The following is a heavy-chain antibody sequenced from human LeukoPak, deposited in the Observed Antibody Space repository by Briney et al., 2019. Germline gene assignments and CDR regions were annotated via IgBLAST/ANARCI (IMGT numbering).Heavy chain of an antibody. CDR1: GFTFSSYA. Sequence: GGSLRLSCAASGFTFSSYAMSWVRQAPGKGLEWVANIKQDGSEKYYVDSVKGRFTISRDNAKNSLYLQMNSLRAEDTAVYYCARVYYDFWSGSDNWFDPWGQGTLVTVSS. CDR3: ARVYYDFWSGSDNWFDP. CDR2: IKQDGSEK. D-gene: IGHD3-3*01. V-gene: IGHV3-7*01. J-gene: IGHJ5*02.